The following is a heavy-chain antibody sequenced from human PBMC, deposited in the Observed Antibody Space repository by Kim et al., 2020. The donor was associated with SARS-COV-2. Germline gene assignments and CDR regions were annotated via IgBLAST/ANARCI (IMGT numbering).Heavy chain of an antibody. D-gene: IGHD6-13*01. CDR1: GFTFSDYY. Sequence: GVSLRLSCAASGFTFSDYYMSWIRQAPGKGLEWVSYISSSGSTIYYADSVKGRFTISRDNAKNSLYLQMNSLRAEDTAVYYCARDPAGTVDWFDPWGQGTLVTVSS. V-gene: IGHV3-11*01. CDR3: ARDPAGTVDWFDP. J-gene: IGHJ5*02. CDR2: ISSSGSTI.